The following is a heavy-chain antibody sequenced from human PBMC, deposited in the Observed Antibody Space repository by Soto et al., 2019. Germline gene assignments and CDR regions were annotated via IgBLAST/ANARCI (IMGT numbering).Heavy chain of an antibody. D-gene: IGHD6-19*01. J-gene: IGHJ4*02. CDR3: ARPKGSYSSGYYYFDY. V-gene: IGHV1-69*13. CDR1: GCTFSTYA. CDR2: IIPLFGTA. Sequence: SVKVSCKTSGCTFSTYAIYWVRHAPGQGLEWMGAIIPLFGTADYAQKFQGRVTITADESTSTAYMELSSLRSEDTAVYYCARPKGSYSSGYYYFDYWGQGTLVTVSS.